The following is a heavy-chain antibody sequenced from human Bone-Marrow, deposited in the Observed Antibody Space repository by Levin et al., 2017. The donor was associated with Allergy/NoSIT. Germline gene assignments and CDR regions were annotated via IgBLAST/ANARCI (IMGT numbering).Heavy chain of an antibody. CDR3: ARDQFRRATIGARWFDP. Sequence: PGGSLRLSCAASGFTFSNSWMSWVRQAPGKGLDWVANIKEDGSEKYYVASVKGRFTISRDNAKNSLYLQMNSLRAEDTAVYYCARDQFRRATIGARWFDPWGQGTLVTVSS. CDR1: GFTFSNSW. V-gene: IGHV3-7*01. J-gene: IGHJ5*02. CDR2: IKEDGSEK. D-gene: IGHD3-10*01.